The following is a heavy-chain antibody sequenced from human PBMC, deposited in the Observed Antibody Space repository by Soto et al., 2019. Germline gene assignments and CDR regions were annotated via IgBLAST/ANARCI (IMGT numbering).Heavy chain of an antibody. J-gene: IGHJ4*02. D-gene: IGHD2-2*01. CDR2: IYHTGST. CDR1: GGSISNNNW. CDR3: AGDLVPAGPVGL. Sequence: QVQLQESGPGLVKPSGTLSLTCAVSGGSISNNNWWSWVRQPPGKGLEWIGEIYHTGSTNYNPSLQGRVNQSVRQSKKQFSLKLNPGTAADTAGYYFAGDLVPAGPVGLRGQGTPVNGPS. V-gene: IGHV4-4*02.